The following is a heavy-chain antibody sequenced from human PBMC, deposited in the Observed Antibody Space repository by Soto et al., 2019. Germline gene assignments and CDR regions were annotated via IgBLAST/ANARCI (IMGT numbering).Heavy chain of an antibody. CDR2: IYWDDDK. CDR1: GFSLSTIGVG. D-gene: IGHD3-3*01. CDR3: AHSITIFGVVYYYGMDV. J-gene: IGHJ6*02. V-gene: IGHV2-5*02. Sequence: SGPTRVNPTQTLTLTCTFSGFSLSTIGVGVGWIRQPPGKALEWLALIYWDDDKRYSPSLKSRLTITKDTSKNQVVLTMTNMDPVDTATYYCAHSITIFGVVYYYGMDVWGQGTTVTVSS.